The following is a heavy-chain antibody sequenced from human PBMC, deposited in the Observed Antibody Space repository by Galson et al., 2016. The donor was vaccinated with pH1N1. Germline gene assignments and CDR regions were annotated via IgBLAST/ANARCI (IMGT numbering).Heavy chain of an antibody. CDR2: ITRNSFYM. Sequence: SLRLSCAASGFTFTAYSMIWVRQAAGKGLEWVSSITRNSFYMYYADSVKGRFTISRDNAKNSLYLHINNMRAEDTAVYYCARDPGRPRLYYMDVWGKGTTVTVSS. J-gene: IGHJ6*03. CDR3: ARDPGRPRLYYMDV. D-gene: IGHD1-26*01. CDR1: GFTFTAYS. V-gene: IGHV3-21*06.